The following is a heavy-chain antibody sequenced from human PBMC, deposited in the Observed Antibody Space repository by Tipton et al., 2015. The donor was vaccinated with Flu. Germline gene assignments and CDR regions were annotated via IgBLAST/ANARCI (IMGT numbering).Heavy chain of an antibody. CDR2: ISSSGSTI. J-gene: IGHJ4*02. D-gene: IGHD6-13*01. CDR1: GFTFSDYY. CDR3: AKRVKAAAEGSRFDY. V-gene: IGHV3-11*01. Sequence: SLRLSCAASGFTFSDYYMSWIRQAPGKGLEWVSYISSSGSTIYYADSVKGRFTISRDNAKNSLYLQMNSLRAEDTAVYYCAKRVKAAAEGSRFDYWGQGTLVTVSS.